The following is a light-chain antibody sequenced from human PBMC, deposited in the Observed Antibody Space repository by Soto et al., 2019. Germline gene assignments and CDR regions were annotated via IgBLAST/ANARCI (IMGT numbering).Light chain of an antibody. CDR3: QQYTNTNNPWM. V-gene: IGKV1-5*03. Sequence: DNKRTQSPSTLSASVGDRVTIACRSSQSISSWLAWYQQKPGKAPKLLIYKASSLESGVPSRFSGSGSGTEFTLTISSLQPDDFATYYCQQYTNTNNPWMFGQGTKVDIK. J-gene: IGKJ1*01. CDR1: QSISSW. CDR2: KAS.